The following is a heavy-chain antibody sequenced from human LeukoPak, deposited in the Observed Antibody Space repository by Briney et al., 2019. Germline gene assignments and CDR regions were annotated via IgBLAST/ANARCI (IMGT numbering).Heavy chain of an antibody. J-gene: IGHJ4*02. CDR3: ARSEWELLGSFDY. CDR2: IYSSGNT. CDR1: GFTVSSNY. D-gene: IGHD1-26*01. Sequence: GGSLRLSCAASGFTVSSNYMSWVRQAPGKRLEWVSVIYSSGNTYYADSVKGRFTISRDNSKDTLYLQMNSLRAEDTAVYYCARSEWELLGSFDYWGQGTLVTVSS. V-gene: IGHV3-66*03.